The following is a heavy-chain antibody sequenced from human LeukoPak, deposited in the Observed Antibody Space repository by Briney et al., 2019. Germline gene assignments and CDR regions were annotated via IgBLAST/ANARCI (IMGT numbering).Heavy chain of an antibody. Sequence: GGSLRLSCAASGFTFSDYYMSWIRQAPGKGLEWVSYISSSGTGIYDADSVKGRFTISRDNAKNSVFLQMNNLRVEDTAIYYCARRGYHDSSGYDYWGQGTPVTVSS. D-gene: IGHD3-22*01. J-gene: IGHJ4*02. CDR3: ARRGYHDSSGYDY. CDR1: GFTFSDYY. CDR2: ISSSGTGI. V-gene: IGHV3-11*04.